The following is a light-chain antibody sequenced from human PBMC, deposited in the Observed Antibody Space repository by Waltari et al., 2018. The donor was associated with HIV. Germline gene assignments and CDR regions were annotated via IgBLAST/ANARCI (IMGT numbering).Light chain of an antibody. V-gene: IGKV3-15*01. CDR2: SAS. Sequence: EILMTQSPDTLSVSPGETATLSCRACQGVNIKLAWYQQKPGQAPRLLIYSASTRATGIPARFSGSGSGTEFTLTITSLQSEDFTIYYCQQYNNWPYTFGQGTKLEI. CDR1: QGVNIK. CDR3: QQYNNWPYT. J-gene: IGKJ2*01.